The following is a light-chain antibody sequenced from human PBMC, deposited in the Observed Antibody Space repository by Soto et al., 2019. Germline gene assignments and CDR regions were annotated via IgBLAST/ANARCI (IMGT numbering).Light chain of an antibody. CDR2: DVS. J-gene: IGLJ2*01. V-gene: IGLV2-14*03. CDR1: SSDIGAYNS. CDR3: ASYTTGRIRV. Sequence: QSALTQPASVSASPGQSITISCTGTSSDIGAYNSVSWYQQHPGEPPQLIIYDVSYRPSGISSRFSGSKSGNTASLTVSGLQADDDADYYCASYTTGRIRVFGGGTKLTVL.